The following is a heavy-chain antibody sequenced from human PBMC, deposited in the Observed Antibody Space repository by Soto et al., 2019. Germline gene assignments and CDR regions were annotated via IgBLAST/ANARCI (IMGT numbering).Heavy chain of an antibody. D-gene: IGHD3-10*01. CDR1: GGSISSSSYY. Sequence: PSETLSLTCTVSGGSISSSSYYWGWIRQPPGKGLEWIGSIYYSGSTYYNPSLKSRVTISVDTSKNQFSLKLSSVTAADTAVYYCAIDGSGSYLDYWGQGTLVTVSS. CDR3: AIDGSGSYLDY. CDR2: IYYSGST. V-gene: IGHV4-39*01. J-gene: IGHJ4*02.